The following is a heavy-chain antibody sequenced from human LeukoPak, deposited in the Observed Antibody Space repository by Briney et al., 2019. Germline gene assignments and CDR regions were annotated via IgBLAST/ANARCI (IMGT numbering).Heavy chain of an antibody. CDR2: ISSSSSYI. CDR3: AREVVVPAAIRSDNWFDP. V-gene: IGHV3-21*01. Sequence: GGSLRLSCAASGFTFSSYSMNWVRQAPGKGLEWVPSISSSSSYIYYADSVKGRFTISRDNAKNSLYLQMNSLRAEDTAVYYCAREVVVPAAIRSDNWFDPWGQGTLVTVSS. CDR1: GFTFSSYS. D-gene: IGHD2-2*02. J-gene: IGHJ5*02.